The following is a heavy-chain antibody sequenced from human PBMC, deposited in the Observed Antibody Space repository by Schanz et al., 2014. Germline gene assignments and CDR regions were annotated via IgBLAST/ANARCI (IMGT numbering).Heavy chain of an antibody. Sequence: QVQLQESGPGLVKPSQTLSLTCTVSGGSISSATYYWSWVRQPAGKALEWVGRVFPNGITNYNPSLKSRVTIALDTSKNQFSLPRTSLTAADTAVYYCARDTTWRLDLWGRGTLVTVSS. CDR3: ARDTTWRLDL. D-gene: IGHD1-1*01. J-gene: IGHJ2*01. V-gene: IGHV4-61*02. CDR2: VFPNGIT. CDR1: GGSISSATYY.